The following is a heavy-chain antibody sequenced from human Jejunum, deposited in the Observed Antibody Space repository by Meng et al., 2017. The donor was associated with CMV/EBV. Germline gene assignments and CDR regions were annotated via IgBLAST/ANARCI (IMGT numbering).Heavy chain of an antibody. D-gene: IGHD2-15*01. J-gene: IGHJ4*02. CDR2: ISGTGDSA. CDR3: SKGDWGILSHVDY. Sequence: EVQLLESGGGLVRPGGSLRLSCTASGFSFRTYAMGWVRQAPGKGLEWVSSISGTGDSADYAVSVKGRFTISRDNSKNTVFLQMSSLRAEDTAVYYCSKGDWGILSHVDYWGQGTLFTVSS. V-gene: IGHV3-23*01. CDR1: GFSFRTYA.